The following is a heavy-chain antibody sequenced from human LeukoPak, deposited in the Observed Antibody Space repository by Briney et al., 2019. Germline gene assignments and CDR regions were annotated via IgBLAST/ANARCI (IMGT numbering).Heavy chain of an antibody. D-gene: IGHD3-10*01. CDR2: IYPGDSDT. CDR1: GYSFTSYW. V-gene: IGHV5-51*01. J-gene: IGHJ4*02. Sequence: GESLKITCKGSGYSFTSYWIAWVRPLPGKGLEWMGIIYPGDSDTRYSPSFQGQVTISADKSISTAYLQWSSLKASDTAMYYRARPQARYGPIVYWGQGTLVTVSS. CDR3: ARPQARYGPIVY.